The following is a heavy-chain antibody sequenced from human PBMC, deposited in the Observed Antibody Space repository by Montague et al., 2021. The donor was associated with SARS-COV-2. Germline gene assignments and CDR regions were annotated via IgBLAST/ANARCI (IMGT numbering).Heavy chain of an antibody. CDR2: IYHSGST. Sequence: SETLSLTYTVSGGSFSSSYWSWIRQPPGKGLEWIVYIYHSGSTDYNPSLKSRVTISVDTSKNQFSLKLTSVTAADTAVYYCAGTEGGGKYREVDYWGQGTLVTVSS. CDR3: AGTEGGGKYREVDY. J-gene: IGHJ4*02. D-gene: IGHD4-23*01. V-gene: IGHV4-59*01. CDR1: GGSFSSSY.